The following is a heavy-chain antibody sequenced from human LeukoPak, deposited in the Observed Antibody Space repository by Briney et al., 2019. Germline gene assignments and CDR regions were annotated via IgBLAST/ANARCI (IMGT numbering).Heavy chain of an antibody. D-gene: IGHD5-12*01. CDR2: MDSNSGGA. CDR3: ARGWGYDYRGNNWFDP. J-gene: IGHJ5*02. Sequence: ASVKVSCKASGYTFTHNYIHWLRQAPGPGLEWMGWMDSNSGGAKYAQKFQGRVTMTRDTSISTAYMELNRVGFDDSAVYYCARGWGYDYRGNNWFDPWGQGTPVTVSS. V-gene: IGHV1-2*02. CDR1: GYTFTHNY.